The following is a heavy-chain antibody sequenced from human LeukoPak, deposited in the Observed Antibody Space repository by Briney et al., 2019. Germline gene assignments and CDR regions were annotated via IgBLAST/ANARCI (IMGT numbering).Heavy chain of an antibody. V-gene: IGHV4-4*07. J-gene: IGHJ4*02. D-gene: IGHD1-1*01. CDR1: GGSINSYY. Sequence: SETLSLTCTVSGGSINSYYWTWIRQPAGKGLEWIGRIYTSGSTLFNPSLKSRVTMSVDTSKNQFSLKLSSVTAADTAVYYCARDGNGVDDYWGQGTLVTVSS. CDR2: IYTSGST. CDR3: ARDGNGVDDY.